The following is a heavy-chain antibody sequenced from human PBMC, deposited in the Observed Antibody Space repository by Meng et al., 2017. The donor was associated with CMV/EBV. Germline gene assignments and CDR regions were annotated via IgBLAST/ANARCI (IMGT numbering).Heavy chain of an antibody. Sequence: LSLTCAASGFTFSSYEMNWVRQAPGKGLEWVSYISSSGSTIYYADSVKGRFTISRDNAKNSLYLQMNSLRAEDTAVYYCARHVYRVGAFDIWGQGTMVTV. D-gene: IGHD2-2*02. CDR1: GFTFSSYE. V-gene: IGHV3-48*03. J-gene: IGHJ3*02. CDR2: ISSSGSTI. CDR3: ARHVYRVGAFDI.